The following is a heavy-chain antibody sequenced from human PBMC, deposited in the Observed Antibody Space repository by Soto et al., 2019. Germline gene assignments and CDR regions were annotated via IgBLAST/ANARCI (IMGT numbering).Heavy chain of an antibody. V-gene: IGHV1-18*01. CDR2: ISAYNGNT. J-gene: IGHJ6*02. D-gene: IGHD6-6*01. Sequence: GASVKVSCKASGYTFTICGIIWVRQAPGQGLEWMGWISAYNGNTNYAQKLQGRVTMTTDTSTSTAYMELRSLRSDDTAVYYCAREYSSSGLDYYYYGMDVWGQGTTVTVSS. CDR1: GYTFTICG. CDR3: AREYSSSGLDYYYYGMDV.